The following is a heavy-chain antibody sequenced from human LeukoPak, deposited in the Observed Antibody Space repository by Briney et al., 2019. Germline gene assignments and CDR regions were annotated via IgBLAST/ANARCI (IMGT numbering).Heavy chain of an antibody. CDR2: ISYDGSNK. V-gene: IGHV3-30*03. D-gene: IGHD4-17*01. J-gene: IGHJ4*02. CDR1: GFTFSSYG. Sequence: GGSLRLSCAASGFTFSSYGMHWVRQAPGKGLEWVAVISYDGSNKYYADSVKGRFTISRDNSKNTLYLQMNSLRAEDTAVYYCARDFRGDRDDYDYFDYWGQGTLVTVSS. CDR3: ARDFRGDRDDYDYFDY.